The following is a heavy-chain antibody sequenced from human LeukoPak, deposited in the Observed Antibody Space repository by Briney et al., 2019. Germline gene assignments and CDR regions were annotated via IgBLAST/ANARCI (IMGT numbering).Heavy chain of an antibody. V-gene: IGHV3-74*03. J-gene: IGHJ6*02. CDR2: ITTDETT. CDR1: GFPFSIAW. Sequence: PGGSLRLSCAASGFPFSIAWMHWFRQVPGKGLMWVSRITTDETTAYAASVKGRFTTSRDNSKNTLYLQMSSLRPEDTAVYYCVKSPSDGLDVWGQGATVTVSS. CDR3: VKSPSDGLDV.